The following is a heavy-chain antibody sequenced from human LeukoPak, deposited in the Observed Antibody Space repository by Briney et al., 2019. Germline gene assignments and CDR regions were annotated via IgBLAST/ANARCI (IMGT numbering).Heavy chain of an antibody. CDR2: IYTIGST. Sequence: SSETLSLTCTASGGSISSYYWSWIRQPAGKGLEWIGRIYTIGSTNYNPSLKSRVTMSVDTSKNQFSLKLSSVTAADTAVYYCARDLVVVAGSSYYYYYYMDVWGKGTTVTVSS. D-gene: IGHD2-2*01. V-gene: IGHV4-4*07. CDR1: GGSISSYY. CDR3: ARDLVVVAGSSYYYYYYMDV. J-gene: IGHJ6*03.